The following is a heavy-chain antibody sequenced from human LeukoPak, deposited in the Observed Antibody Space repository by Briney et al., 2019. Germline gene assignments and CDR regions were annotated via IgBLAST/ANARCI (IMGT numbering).Heavy chain of an antibody. Sequence: SETLSLTXTVSGGSIRSSSYYWGWIRQPPGKGLDWIGSIYCSGSTYYNPSLKSRVTISVDTSKNQFSLKLSSVTAADTAVYYCARSDYYDSSGYLGVDYWGQGTLVTVSS. D-gene: IGHD3-22*01. CDR1: GGSIRSSSYY. J-gene: IGHJ4*02. CDR3: ARSDYYDSSGYLGVDY. V-gene: IGHV4-39*01. CDR2: IYCSGST.